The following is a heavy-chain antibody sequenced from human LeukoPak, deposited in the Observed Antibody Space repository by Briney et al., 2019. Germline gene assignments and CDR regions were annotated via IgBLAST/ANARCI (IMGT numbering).Heavy chain of an antibody. V-gene: IGHV3-7*01. CDR2: ISPDGNDR. D-gene: IGHD2-2*01. Sequence: GGSLRLSCAVSGFMFGDYWMAWVRQAPGKGLEWVANISPDGNDRYYVESVRGRFTISRDNAQNSLSLQMYSLRVEDSAVYHCGRWGITAALDRWGQGTLVCVSS. CDR3: GRWGITAALDR. J-gene: IGHJ5*02. CDR1: GFMFGDYW.